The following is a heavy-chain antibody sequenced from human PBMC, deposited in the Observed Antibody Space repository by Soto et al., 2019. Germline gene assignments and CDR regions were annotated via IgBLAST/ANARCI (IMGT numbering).Heavy chain of an antibody. CDR2: FVPMFGSA. V-gene: IGHV1-69*13. Sequence: SVKVSCKTSGVTFDSFTFSWVRQAPGQGLEWMGGFVPMFGSASVAQRFQGRVRITADASTGTGYMELSDLRSDDSAIYYCAREDDTTGHYSWFDPWGPGTLVTVSS. CDR3: AREDDTTGHYSWFDP. D-gene: IGHD3-9*01. CDR1: GVTFDSFT. J-gene: IGHJ5*02.